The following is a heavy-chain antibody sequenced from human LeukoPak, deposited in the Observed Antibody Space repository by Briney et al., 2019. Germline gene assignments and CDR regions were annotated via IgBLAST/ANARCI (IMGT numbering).Heavy chain of an antibody. CDR2: ISAYNGNT. V-gene: IGHV1-18*01. CDR1: GYTFTSYG. CDR3: ERGSYGETHY. Sequence: APVKVSCKASGYTFTSYGISWVRQAPGQGLEWMGWISAYNGNTNYAQKLQGRVTMTTDTSTSTAYMQLRSLRSDDTAVYYCERGSYGETHYWVQGTLVTVSS. D-gene: IGHD4-17*01. J-gene: IGHJ4*02.